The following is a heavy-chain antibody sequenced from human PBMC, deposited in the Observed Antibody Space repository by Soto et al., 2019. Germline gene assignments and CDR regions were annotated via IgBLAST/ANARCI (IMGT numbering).Heavy chain of an antibody. CDR3: ARDSTTNSYYYYGMDV. V-gene: IGHV1-2*04. J-gene: IGHJ6*02. Sequence: ASVKVSCKASGYTFTGYYMHWVRQAPGQGLEWMGWINPNSGGTNYAQKFQGWVTMTRDTSISTAYMELSRLRSEDTAVYYCARDSTTNSYYYYGMDVWGQGTTVTVSS. D-gene: IGHD2-2*01. CDR2: INPNSGGT. CDR1: GYTFTGYY.